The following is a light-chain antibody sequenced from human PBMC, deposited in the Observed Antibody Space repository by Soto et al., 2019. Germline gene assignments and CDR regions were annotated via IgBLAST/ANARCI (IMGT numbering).Light chain of an antibody. Sequence: EIVLTQSPATLSSSPGERATLSCRASQSVSSYLAWYQQKPGQAPRLLIYDASNRATGIPARFSGSGSGTEFTLTISSLQSEDFAVYYCQQYHNWPITFGQGTRLEIK. CDR3: QQYHNWPIT. CDR1: QSVSSY. V-gene: IGKV3-11*01. J-gene: IGKJ5*01. CDR2: DAS.